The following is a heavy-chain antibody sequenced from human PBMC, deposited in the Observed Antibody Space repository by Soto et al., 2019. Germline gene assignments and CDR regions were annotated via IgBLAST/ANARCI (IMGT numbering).Heavy chain of an antibody. J-gene: IGHJ6*02. Sequence: EVQLVESGGGLVKPGGSLRLSCAASDFTITNAWMNWVRQAPGKGLEWVGRIKTKSEGEATDYAAPLKGRCTISRDDSKNTLFLQMNSLKTEDTAVYYCTTGSVEGVWGQGATVTVSS. D-gene: IGHD2-15*01. V-gene: IGHV3-15*07. CDR1: DFTITNAW. CDR2: IKTKSEGEAT. CDR3: TTGSVEGV.